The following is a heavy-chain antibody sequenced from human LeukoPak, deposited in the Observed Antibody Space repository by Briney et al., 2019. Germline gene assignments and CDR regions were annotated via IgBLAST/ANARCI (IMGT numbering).Heavy chain of an antibody. Sequence: SETLSLTCAVSGGSINTSSYHWGWIRQPPGKGLELIGSIYYSGSTHYNPSLKSRVTISVDTSKNQFSLELSSVTAADTAVYYCVRRRYYYDSSGDLGWFDPWGQGTLVTVSS. CDR3: VRRRYYYDSSGDLGWFDP. J-gene: IGHJ5*02. CDR1: GGSINTSSYH. CDR2: IYYSGST. V-gene: IGHV4-39*01. D-gene: IGHD3-22*01.